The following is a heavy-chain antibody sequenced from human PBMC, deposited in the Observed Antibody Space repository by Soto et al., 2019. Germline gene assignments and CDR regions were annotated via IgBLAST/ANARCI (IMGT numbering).Heavy chain of an antibody. Sequence: GSLSLSWIPAEGSLASYDMASAGEAPSRALEWVSLITSGGGGANYADSVKGRFTISRDNSKNTLYLQMNSLRAEDTAIYHCVKEGRDWNSRGSFDLWGRGTMVTVSS. V-gene: IGHV3-23*01. J-gene: IGHJ3*01. D-gene: IGHD1-1*01. CDR2: ITSGGGGA. CDR3: VKEGRDWNSRGSFDL. CDR1: EGSLASYD.